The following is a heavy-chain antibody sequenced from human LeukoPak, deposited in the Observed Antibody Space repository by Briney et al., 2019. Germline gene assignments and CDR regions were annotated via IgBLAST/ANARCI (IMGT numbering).Heavy chain of an antibody. D-gene: IGHD6-19*01. CDR1: GGSISSYY. CDR2: IYYSGST. Sequence: KPSETLSLTCTVSGGSISSYYWSWIRQPPGKGLEWIGYIYYSGSTNYNPSLKSRVTISVDTSKNQFSLKLSSVTAADTAVYYCARLGGRGLRGYSSGWYGANFDYWGQGTLVTVSS. J-gene: IGHJ4*02. V-gene: IGHV4-59*08. CDR3: ARLGGRGLRGYSSGWYGANFDY.